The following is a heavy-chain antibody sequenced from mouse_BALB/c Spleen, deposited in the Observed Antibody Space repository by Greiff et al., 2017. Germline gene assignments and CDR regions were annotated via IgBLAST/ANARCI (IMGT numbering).Heavy chain of an antibody. V-gene: IGHV3-2*02. J-gene: IGHJ1*01. CDR2: ISYSGST. Sequence: VQLQQSGPGLVKPSQSLSLTCTVTGYSITSDYAWNWIRQFPGNKLEWMGYISYSGSTSYNPSLKSRISITRDTSKNQFFLLLNSVTTEDTATYYCARGGSYWYFDVWGAGTTVTVSS. CDR3: ARGGSYWYFDV. CDR1: GYSITSDYA.